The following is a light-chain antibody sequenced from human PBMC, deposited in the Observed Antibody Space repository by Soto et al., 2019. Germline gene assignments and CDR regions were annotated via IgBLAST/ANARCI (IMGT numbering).Light chain of an antibody. J-gene: IGKJ2*01. Sequence: QLTQSPSSLSASVGDRVTITCRASQGINSFLAWYQQKPGKAPKLLIYAASTLQSGVPSRFSGSGSGTDFTLTISSLQAEDVAVYYCQQYYSTPYTFGQGTKLEI. V-gene: IGKV1-9*01. CDR3: QQYYSTPYT. CDR2: AAS. CDR1: QGINSF.